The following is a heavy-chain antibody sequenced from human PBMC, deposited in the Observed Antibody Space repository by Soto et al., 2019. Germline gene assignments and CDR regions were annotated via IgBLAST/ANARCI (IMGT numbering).Heavy chain of an antibody. CDR1: VDSITTYY. CDR2: IDTSGNT. Sequence: SATLSLTCTFSVDSITTYYWSWILQPAGKGLEWIGRIDTSGNTNYNPSLKSRVTMSVDTSKKQFSLKLTSVTAADTAVYDCARYSNNWFQTEGMDVWGEGTKVT. J-gene: IGHJ6*01. CDR3: ARYSNNWFQTEGMDV. D-gene: IGHD6-13*01. V-gene: IGHV4-4*07.